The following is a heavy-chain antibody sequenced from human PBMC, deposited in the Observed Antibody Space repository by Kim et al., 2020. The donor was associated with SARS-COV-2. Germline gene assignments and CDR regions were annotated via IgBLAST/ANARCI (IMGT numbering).Heavy chain of an antibody. J-gene: IGHJ5*02. CDR3: ASRILDWFDP. CDR2: ST. Sequence: STNYHPSLKSGVTISVATSKKQFSLKLSSVAAADPAVYYCASRILDWFDPWGQGTLVTVSS. V-gene: IGHV4-30-2*05.